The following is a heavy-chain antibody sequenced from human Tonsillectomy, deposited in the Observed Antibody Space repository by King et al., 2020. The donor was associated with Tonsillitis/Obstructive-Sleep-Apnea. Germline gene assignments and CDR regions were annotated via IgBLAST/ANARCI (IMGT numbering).Heavy chain of an antibody. V-gene: IGHV4-39*01. CDR1: GHSIRSSTYY. D-gene: IGHD5-24*01. CDR3: ARHVRDGYGTNFDY. J-gene: IGHJ4*02. Sequence: QLQESGPGLVKPSETLSLTCTVSGHSIRSSTYYWGWIRQPPGKGLEWIGTIFHTGSPYYNPSLKSRVTISVDTSKNQFSLKLSSVTAADTAVYYCARHVRDGYGTNFDYWGQGTLVTVSS. CDR2: IFHTGSP.